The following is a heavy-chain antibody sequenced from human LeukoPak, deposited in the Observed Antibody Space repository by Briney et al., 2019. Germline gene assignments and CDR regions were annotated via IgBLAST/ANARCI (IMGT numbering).Heavy chain of an antibody. V-gene: IGHV3-23*01. Sequence: GGSLRLSCAASGFIFRNFAMGWVRQAPGKGLEWVSVISDGGGRTYYADFVKGRFTISRDNSKNTLYLQMDSLRADDTAVFYCAKGIYGSSRYPFDYWGQGTLVTVSS. D-gene: IGHD6-19*01. J-gene: IGHJ4*02. CDR2: ISDGGGRT. CDR3: AKGIYGSSRYPFDY. CDR1: GFIFRNFA.